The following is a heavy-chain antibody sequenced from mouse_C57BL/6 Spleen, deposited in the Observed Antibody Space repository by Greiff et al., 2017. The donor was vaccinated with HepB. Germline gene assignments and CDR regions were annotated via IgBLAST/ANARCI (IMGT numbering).Heavy chain of an antibody. D-gene: IGHD2-2*01. CDR1: GFTFSDYG. CDR3: ARSMVKGYAMDY. Sequence: DVKLVESGGGLVKPGGSLKLSCAASGFTFSDYGMHWVRQAPEKGLEWVAYISSGSSTIYYADTVKGRFTISRDNAKNTLFLQMTSLRSEDTAMYYCARSMVKGYAMDYWGQGTSVTVSS. J-gene: IGHJ4*01. V-gene: IGHV5-17*01. CDR2: ISSGSSTI.